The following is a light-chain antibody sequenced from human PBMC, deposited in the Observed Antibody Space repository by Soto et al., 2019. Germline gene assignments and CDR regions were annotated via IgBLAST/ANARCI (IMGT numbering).Light chain of an antibody. Sequence: EIVLTQSPGTLSLSPGERATLFCRASQSVSSYLAWYQQNPGQAPRLLIYGASSRATGIPDRFSGSGSGTDFTLTISRLEPEDFALYYCQQYGSSSRTFGQRTKVEIK. CDR3: QQYGSSSRT. CDR1: QSVSSY. V-gene: IGKV3-20*01. J-gene: IGKJ1*01. CDR2: GAS.